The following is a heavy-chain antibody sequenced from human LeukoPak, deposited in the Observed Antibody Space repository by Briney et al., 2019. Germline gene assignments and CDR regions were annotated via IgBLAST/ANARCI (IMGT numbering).Heavy chain of an antibody. CDR1: GDSLSSHY. CDR2: IYGSGST. CDR3: ARNVGWYSHDS. Sequence: SETLSLTCTVSGDSLSSHYWSWIRQPPGKGLEWIGYIYGSGSTHYDPFLRSRVTISEDTSKNQFSLKLTSVTAADTAVYYCARNVGWYSHDSWGQGTLVTVSS. V-gene: IGHV4-59*08. J-gene: IGHJ4*02. D-gene: IGHD6-19*01.